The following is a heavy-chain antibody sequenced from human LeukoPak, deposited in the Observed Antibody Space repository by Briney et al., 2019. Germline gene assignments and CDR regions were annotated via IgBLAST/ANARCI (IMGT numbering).Heavy chain of an antibody. J-gene: IGHJ4*02. V-gene: IGHV4-59*08. CDR3: ARHSTDCSGSTCYDF. CDR1: GGSIRGYH. D-gene: IGHD2-15*01. CDR2: IYYSGRT. Sequence: SETLSLTCTVSGGSIRGYHWSWIRQPPGKGLEWMGYIYYSGRTYYNPPLKSRVTISVDTSKNQFSLKLSSVTAADTAVYYCARHSTDCSGSTCYDFWGQGTLVSVSS.